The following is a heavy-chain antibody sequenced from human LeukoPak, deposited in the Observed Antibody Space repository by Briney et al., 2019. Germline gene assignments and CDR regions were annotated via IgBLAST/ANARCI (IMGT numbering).Heavy chain of an antibody. J-gene: IGHJ4*02. CDR1: GLTFSDAW. D-gene: IGHD2-2*01. V-gene: IGHV3-15*01. CDR2: IKSQTDGGTI. CDR3: TTALTPVHARFDY. Sequence: GGSLRLSCAASGLTFSDAWMTWVRQIPGKGLEWIGRIKSQTDGGTIDYAEPVKDGFIISRDDSKDTLYLQMTRLTTEDTAVYFCTTALTPVHARFDYWGQGTLVTASS.